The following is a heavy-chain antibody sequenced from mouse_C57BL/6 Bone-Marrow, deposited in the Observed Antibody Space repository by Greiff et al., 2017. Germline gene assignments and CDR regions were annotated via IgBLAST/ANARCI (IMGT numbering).Heavy chain of an antibody. V-gene: IGHV1-82*01. CDR2: IYPGDGDT. J-gene: IGHJ1*03. Sequence: QVQLQQSGPELVKPGASVKISCKASGYAFSSSWMNWVKQRPGKGLEWIGRIYPGDGDTNYNGKFKGKATLTADKSSSTAYMQLSSLTSEDSAVYFWARTTTVVYWYFDVWGTGTTVTVSS. CDR3: ARTTTVVYWYFDV. D-gene: IGHD1-1*01. CDR1: GYAFSSSW.